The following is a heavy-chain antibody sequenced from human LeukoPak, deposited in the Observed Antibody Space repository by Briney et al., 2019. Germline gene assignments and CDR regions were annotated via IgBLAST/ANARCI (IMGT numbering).Heavy chain of an antibody. Sequence: AGYLTLSCSSSAFMFSNSDMHWLRQAPGLGLEWVAFIRTDGTDTSYGDSVKGPFTISRDNSKNTLFLQMKSLSPEDTAIYYCAKNRVGQTYADAFETWGQGTMVTVSS. CDR2: IRTDGTDT. CDR3: AKNRVGQTYADAFET. V-gene: IGHV3-30*02. J-gene: IGHJ3*02. CDR1: AFMFSNSD. D-gene: IGHD5-24*01.